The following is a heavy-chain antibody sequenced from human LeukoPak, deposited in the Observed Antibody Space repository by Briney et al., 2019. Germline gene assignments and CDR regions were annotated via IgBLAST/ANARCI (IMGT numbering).Heavy chain of an antibody. Sequence: ASVKVSCKASGYTFTSYDINWVRQATGQGLEWMGWMNPNSGNTGYAQKFQGRVTMTRNTSISTAYMELSSLRSEDTAVYYCAREGLRSIAARRGTRDYMDVWGKGTTVIVSS. V-gene: IGHV1-8*01. D-gene: IGHD6-6*01. CDR1: GYTFTSYD. J-gene: IGHJ6*03. CDR2: MNPNSGNT. CDR3: AREGLRSIAARRGTRDYMDV.